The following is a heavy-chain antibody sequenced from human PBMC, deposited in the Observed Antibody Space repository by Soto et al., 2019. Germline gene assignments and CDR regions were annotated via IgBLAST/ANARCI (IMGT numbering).Heavy chain of an antibody. CDR2: IYYSGST. V-gene: IGHV4-59*01. CDR3: AREGCSSTRCYPPYCHYGMDX. Sequence: PSETLSLTCTVSGGSISSYYWSWIRQPPGKGLEWIGDIYYSGSTNYNPSLKSRVTISVETSKNQFSLKLSSVTAADTAVYYCAREGCSSTRCYPPYCHYGMDXWGQGTTVTVS. D-gene: IGHD2-2*01. CDR1: GGSISSYY. J-gene: IGHJ6*02.